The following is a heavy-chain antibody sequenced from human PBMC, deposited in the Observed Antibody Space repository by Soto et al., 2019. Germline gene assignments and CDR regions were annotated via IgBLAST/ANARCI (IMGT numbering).Heavy chain of an antibody. CDR2: IYDSGNT. Sequence: QVQLQESGPGLVKPSETLSLTCTVSGDSVSNHYWSWIRQTPGKGLEWIGYIYDSGNTNYNPSLKSRVAISVDTSKNQFSLNLVAVTAADTAVYYCARGELWFAEFDYWGQGTLVTVSS. D-gene: IGHD3-10*01. V-gene: IGHV4-59*02. CDR1: GDSVSNHY. CDR3: ARGELWFAEFDY. J-gene: IGHJ4*02.